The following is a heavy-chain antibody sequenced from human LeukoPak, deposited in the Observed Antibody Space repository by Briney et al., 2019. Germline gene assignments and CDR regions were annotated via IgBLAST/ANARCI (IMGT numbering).Heavy chain of an antibody. CDR1: GFIVSYSY. J-gene: IGHJ4*02. D-gene: IGHD2-15*01. V-gene: IGHV3-23*01. CDR3: AKCLTGGSCYAAFDF. Sequence: PGGSLRLSCAASGFIVSYSYMSWVRQAPGKGLEWVSAISGSGTSTYYADSVKGRFIISRNNSKNTLFLQMNSPRAEDTAVYYCAKCLTGGSCYAAFDFWGQGTLVTVSS. CDR2: ISGSGTST.